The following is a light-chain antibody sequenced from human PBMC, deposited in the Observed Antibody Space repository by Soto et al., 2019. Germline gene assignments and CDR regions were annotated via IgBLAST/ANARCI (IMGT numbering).Light chain of an antibody. CDR2: GNS. V-gene: IGLV1-40*01. Sequence: QSVLTQPPSVSGAPGQRVTISCTGSSSNIGAGYDVHWYQQLPGTAPKLLIYGNSNRPSGVPDRFSGSKSGTSASLAITGLQAEDEADYYCQSYDARLSADVLFGGGTKLPVL. J-gene: IGLJ2*01. CDR1: SSNIGAGYD. CDR3: QSYDARLSADVL.